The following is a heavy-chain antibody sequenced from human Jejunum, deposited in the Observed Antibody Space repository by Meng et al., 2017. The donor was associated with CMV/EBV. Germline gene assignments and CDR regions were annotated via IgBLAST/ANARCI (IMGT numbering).Heavy chain of an antibody. J-gene: IGHJ4*02. Sequence: QVQQQESGPGLVEPSQTLSRPCSVSGGSIGSGDYYWSWIRQPPGKGLEWIGYIHDTGSTYYNPSLKSRVDISLGTSRNHFSLTLSSVTAEDTAVYFCARGSIFVSFDSWGQGTLVTVSS. V-gene: IGHV4-30-4*08. CDR2: IHDTGST. CDR3: ARGSIFVSFDS. D-gene: IGHD3-3*01. CDR1: GGSIGSGDYY.